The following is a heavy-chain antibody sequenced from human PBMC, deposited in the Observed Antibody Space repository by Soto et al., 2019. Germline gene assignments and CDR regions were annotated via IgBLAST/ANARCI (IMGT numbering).Heavy chain of an antibody. J-gene: IGHJ4*02. D-gene: IGHD5-18*01. CDR3: ASSLLVGYGLEGESD. Sequence: QVQLVQSGAEVKKPGASVKVSCKASGYTFTSYGISWVRQAPGQGLEWMGWISAYNGNTNYAQKLQGRVTMTTDTSPSRAYMELRSLRSADPAVYYCASSLLVGYGLEGESDWGQGTLVTVSS. CDR1: GYTFTSYG. V-gene: IGHV1-18*01. CDR2: ISAYNGNT.